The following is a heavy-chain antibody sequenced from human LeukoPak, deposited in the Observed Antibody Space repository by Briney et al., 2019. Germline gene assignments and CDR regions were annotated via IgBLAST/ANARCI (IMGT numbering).Heavy chain of an antibody. D-gene: IGHD6-19*01. CDR1: GFTFSYYW. CDR2: INTDGSTT. V-gene: IGHV3-74*03. Sequence: PGGSLRLSCAASGFTFSYYWMHWVRQPLGQGLVWVSRINTDGSTTTYADSVEGRFTISRDNAKSTLYLQMNSLRAEDTAVYYCARDAKYSSGWSRWGQGTLVTVSS. J-gene: IGHJ4*02. CDR3: ARDAKYSSGWSR.